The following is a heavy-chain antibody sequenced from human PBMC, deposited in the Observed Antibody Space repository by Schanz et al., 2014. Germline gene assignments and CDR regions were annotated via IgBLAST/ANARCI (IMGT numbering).Heavy chain of an antibody. J-gene: IGHJ3*02. CDR3: AKGRFGELSAFDI. Sequence: QVQLVESGGGVVQPGRSLRLSCAASGFTFSSYGMHWVRQAPGKGLEWVSSFNDGGVNKYYADSVKGRFTISSDNSKSTLYLQMSSLRAEDTAVYYCAKGRFGELSAFDIWGQGTMVTVSS. CDR1: GFTFSSYG. V-gene: IGHV3-NL1*01. CDR2: FNDGGVNK. D-gene: IGHD3-10*01.